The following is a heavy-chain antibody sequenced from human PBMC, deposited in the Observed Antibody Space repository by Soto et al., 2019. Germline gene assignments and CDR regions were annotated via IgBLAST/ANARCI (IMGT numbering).Heavy chain of an antibody. J-gene: IGHJ4*02. Sequence: QVQLVESGGGVVQPGRSLRLSCAASGFTVSAYTMHWVRQAPGKGLEWVAVISSDGSHKYYADSLKGRFTISRDNSTKTLCLQMTRLGAEDTAVYYCEGWAQPLFDYWGQGTLVTVSS. V-gene: IGHV3-30-3*01. CDR3: EGWAQPLFDY. D-gene: IGHD6-13*01. CDR1: GFTVSAYT. CDR2: ISSDGSHK.